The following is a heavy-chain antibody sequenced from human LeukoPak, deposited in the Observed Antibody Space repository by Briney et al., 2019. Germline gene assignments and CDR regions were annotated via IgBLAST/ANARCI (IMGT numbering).Heavy chain of an antibody. CDR3: ARSMVRGVMKN. CDR2: INHSGST. Sequence: SETLSLTCAVYGGSFSGCYWSWIRQPPGKGLEWIGEINHSGSTNYNPSLKSRVTISVDTSKNQFSLKLSSVTAADTAVYYCARSMVRGVMKNWGQGTLVTVSS. CDR1: GGSFSGCY. J-gene: IGHJ4*02. V-gene: IGHV4-34*01. D-gene: IGHD3-10*01.